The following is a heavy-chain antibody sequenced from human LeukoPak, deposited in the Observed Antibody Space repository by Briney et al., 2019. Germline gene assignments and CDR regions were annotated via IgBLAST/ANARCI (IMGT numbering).Heavy chain of an antibody. J-gene: IGHJ4*02. Sequence: SETLSLTCPVSGGSISGYYWSWIRQPPGKGLEWIAYVSYSGNTNYTPSLKNRVSISVDTSKNRFSLQLRSVTAADTAFYYCARAGRFTSGRSYFFDNWGQGTLVTVS. CDR2: VSYSGNT. D-gene: IGHD3-3*01. CDR1: GGSISGYY. V-gene: IGHV4-59*13. CDR3: ARAGRFTSGRSYFFDN.